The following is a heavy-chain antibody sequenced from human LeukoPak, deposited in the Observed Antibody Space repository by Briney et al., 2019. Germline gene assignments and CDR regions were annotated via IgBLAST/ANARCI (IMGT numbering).Heavy chain of an antibody. J-gene: IGHJ4*02. CDR3: LSGSYLAY. D-gene: IGHD2-15*01. CDR1: GHIFSDHN. CDR2: RGNKDKSYSS. Sequence: PGGSLRLSCTASGHIFSDHNMDWVRNAPEQGLEWVGRRGNKDKSYSSEYGAWVKGRLTISSDDSRNSPNHQMNSPKPDDTAVYYCLSGSYLAYWGQGTLVTVSS. V-gene: IGHV3-72*01.